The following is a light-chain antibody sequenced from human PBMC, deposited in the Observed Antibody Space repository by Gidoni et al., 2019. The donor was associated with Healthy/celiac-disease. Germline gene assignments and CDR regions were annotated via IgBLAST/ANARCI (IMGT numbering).Light chain of an antibody. CDR3: QQYYSYPFT. J-gene: IGKJ3*01. V-gene: IGKV1-8*01. CDR1: QGISSY. Sequence: AIRITQSPSSLSASTGDRVTITSRASQGISSYLAWYQQKPGKAPKRLIYAASTLQSEVPSRFGGSGSGTDFTLTISCLQSEDFATYYCQQYYSYPFTFGPGTRVEI. CDR2: AAS.